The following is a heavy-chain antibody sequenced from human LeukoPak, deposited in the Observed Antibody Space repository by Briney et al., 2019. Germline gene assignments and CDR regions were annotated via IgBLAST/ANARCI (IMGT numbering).Heavy chain of an antibody. Sequence: GRSLRLSCAASGFTFSSDGMHWVRQAPGKGLEWGAVIWYDVSNKYYADSVKGRFTISRDNSKNTLYLQMNSLRAEDTAVYYCARVGRRIAAAGYFDYWGQGTLVTVSS. CDR2: IWYDVSNK. D-gene: IGHD6-13*01. J-gene: IGHJ4*02. CDR1: GFTFSSDG. V-gene: IGHV3-33*01. CDR3: ARVGRRIAAAGYFDY.